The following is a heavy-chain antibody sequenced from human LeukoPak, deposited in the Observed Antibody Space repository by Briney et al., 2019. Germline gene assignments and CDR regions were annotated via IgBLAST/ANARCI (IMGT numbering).Heavy chain of an antibody. J-gene: IGHJ4*02. Sequence: GGSLRLSCAASGFILSNAWMSWVRQAPGKGLEWVGRIKSITDGGTTDYAAPVKGRFTISRDDSKNTLYLQINSLETEDTAVYYCTTDSGSISDTLDYWGQGTLVTVSS. CDR1: GFILSNAW. CDR2: IKSITDGGTT. D-gene: IGHD2-2*01. CDR3: TTDSGSISDTLDY. V-gene: IGHV3-15*01.